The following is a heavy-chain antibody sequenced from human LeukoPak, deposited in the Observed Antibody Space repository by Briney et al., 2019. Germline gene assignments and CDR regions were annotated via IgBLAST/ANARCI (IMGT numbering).Heavy chain of an antibody. D-gene: IGHD5-12*01. V-gene: IGHV3-53*05. CDR1: GFTVSSNY. Sequence: GGSLRLSCAASGFTVSSNYMSWVRQAPGKGLEWVSVIYSGGSTYYADSVKGRFTISRDNSKNTLYLQMNSLRAEDTAVYYCAKDRARLSLMDVWGKGTTVTISS. CDR2: IYSGGST. J-gene: IGHJ6*03. CDR3: AKDRARLSLMDV.